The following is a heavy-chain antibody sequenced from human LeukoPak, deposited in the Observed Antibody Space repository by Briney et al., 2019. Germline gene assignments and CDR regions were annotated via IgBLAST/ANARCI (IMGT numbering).Heavy chain of an antibody. Sequence: GGSLRLSCAASGFIFSNYVMGWVRQAPGKGLELVSSISDIGIGTYYADSVKGRFTIFRDNSKNILYLQMNSRRAEDTAIYYCAKRGGGTMFAFDIWGQGTMVTVSS. V-gene: IGHV3-23*01. CDR3: AKRGGGTMFAFDI. D-gene: IGHD3-10*02. CDR1: GFIFSNYV. CDR2: ISDIGIGT. J-gene: IGHJ3*02.